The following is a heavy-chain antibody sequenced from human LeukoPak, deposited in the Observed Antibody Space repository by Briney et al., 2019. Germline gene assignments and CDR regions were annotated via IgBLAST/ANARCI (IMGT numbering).Heavy chain of an antibody. CDR1: GFTFSSYG. Sequence: PGRSLRLSCAASGFTFSSYGMHWVRQAPGKGLEWVAVIWYDGSNKYYADSVKGRFTISRDNSKNTLYLQMNSLRAEDTAVYYCASVDTAMGALLHWGQGTLVTVSS. CDR2: IWYDGSNK. CDR3: ASVDTAMGALLH. D-gene: IGHD5-18*01. V-gene: IGHV3-33*01. J-gene: IGHJ4*02.